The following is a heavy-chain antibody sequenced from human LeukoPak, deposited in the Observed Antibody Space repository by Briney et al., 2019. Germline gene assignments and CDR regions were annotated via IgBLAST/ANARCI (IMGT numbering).Heavy chain of an antibody. CDR1: GGTFSSYA. J-gene: IGHJ6*03. D-gene: IGHD5-24*01. CDR3: ARAATSTINYYYYMDV. CDR2: IIPIFGTA. Sequence: SVKVSCKASGGTFSSYAISWVRQDPGQGLEWMGGIIPIFGTANYAQKFQGRVTITTDESTSTAYMELSSLRSEDTAVYYCARAATSTINYYYYMDVWGKGTTVTVSS. V-gene: IGHV1-69*05.